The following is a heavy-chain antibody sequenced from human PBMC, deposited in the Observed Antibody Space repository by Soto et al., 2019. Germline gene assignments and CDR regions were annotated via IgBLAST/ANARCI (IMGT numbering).Heavy chain of an antibody. CDR3: ARAPYDFCIGYPPV. CDR1: VVSISSGDYY. D-gene: IGHD3-3*01. J-gene: IGHJ4*02. CDR2: IYYSGST. Sequence: QVQLQESGPGLVKPSQTLSLTCTVSVVSISSGDYYWSWIRQPPGKGLEWIVYIYYSGSTYYNPSLMCRVTLSVYTPTNLFFLMPSSVTAADMAVYYCARAPYDFCIGYPPVWGQGTLVTVSA. V-gene: IGHV4-30-4*01.